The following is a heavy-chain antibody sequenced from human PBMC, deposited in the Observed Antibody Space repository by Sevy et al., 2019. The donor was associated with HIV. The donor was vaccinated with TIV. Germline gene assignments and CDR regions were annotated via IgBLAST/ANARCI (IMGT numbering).Heavy chain of an antibody. CDR3: AKVAGSGTYYSGDFDY. CDR2: ISGSGSTT. J-gene: IGHJ4*02. Sequence: GGSLRLSCKPSGFTFISYAMSWVRQAPGKGLEWVSGISGSGSTTYYADSVKGRFTISRDNSKDTLYLQMNSLRAEDTAVYYCAKVAGSGTYYSGDFDYWGQGTLVTVSS. D-gene: IGHD3-10*01. V-gene: IGHV3-23*01. CDR1: GFTFISYA.